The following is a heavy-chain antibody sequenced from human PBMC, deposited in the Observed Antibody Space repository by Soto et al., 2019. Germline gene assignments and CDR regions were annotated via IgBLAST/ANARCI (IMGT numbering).Heavy chain of an antibody. D-gene: IGHD4-17*01. CDR1: GYTFTGYY. CDR2: INPNSGGT. CDR3: ARPMTTVTNDAFDI. J-gene: IGHJ3*02. V-gene: IGHV1-2*04. Sequence: ASVKVSCKASGYTFTGYYMHWVRQAPGQGLDWMGWINPNSGGTNYAQKFQGWVTMTRDTSISTAYMELSRLRSDDTAVYYCARPMTTVTNDAFDIWGQGTMVTVSS.